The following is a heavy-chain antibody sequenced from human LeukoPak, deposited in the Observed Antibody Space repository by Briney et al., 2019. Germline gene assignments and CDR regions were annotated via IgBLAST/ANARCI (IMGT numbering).Heavy chain of an antibody. CDR2: VNHSGST. CDR3: ARGHTYYDFWSGYYKSRFDP. J-gene: IGHJ5*02. D-gene: IGHD3-3*01. Sequence: SETLSLTCAVYGGSFSGYYWSWIRQPPGKGLEWIGDVNHSGSTNYNPSLKSRVTISVDTSKNQFSLKLSSVTAADTAVYYCARGHTYYDFWSGYYKSRFDPWGQGTLVTVSS. V-gene: IGHV4-34*01. CDR1: GGSFSGYY.